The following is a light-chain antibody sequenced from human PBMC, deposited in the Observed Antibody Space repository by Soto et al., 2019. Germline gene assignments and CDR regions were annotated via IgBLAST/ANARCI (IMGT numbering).Light chain of an antibody. J-gene: IGKJ1*01. CDR3: HQFGVSPQT. Sequence: EIVLTQSPGTLSLSPGDRATLSCRASQSLSVSYMAWYQQRPGQAPRLLIYGTSTRAAGVPDRFSGSGSGTDFTLAISRLEPEDFAVYYCHQFGVSPQTFGQGTPVEI. CDR1: QSLSVSY. V-gene: IGKV3-20*01. CDR2: GTS.